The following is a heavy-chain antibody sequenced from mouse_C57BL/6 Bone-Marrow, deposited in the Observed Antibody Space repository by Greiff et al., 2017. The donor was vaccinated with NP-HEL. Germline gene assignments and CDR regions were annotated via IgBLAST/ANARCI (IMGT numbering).Heavy chain of an antibody. V-gene: IGHV7-3*01. CDR3: ARYGSSPFAY. CDR2: IRNKANGYTT. D-gene: IGHD1-1*01. Sequence: EVKLMESGGGLVQPGGSLSLSCAASGFTFTDYYMSWVRQPPGKALEWLGFIRNKANGYTTEYSASVKGRFTISRDNSQSILYLQMNALRAEDSATYYCARYGSSPFAYWGQGTPVTVSA. J-gene: IGHJ3*01. CDR1: GFTFTDYY.